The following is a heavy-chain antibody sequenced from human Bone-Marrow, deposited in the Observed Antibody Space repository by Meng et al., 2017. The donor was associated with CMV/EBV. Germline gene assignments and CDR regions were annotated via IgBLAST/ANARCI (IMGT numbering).Heavy chain of an antibody. CDR3: TRDQGYNYGSDAFDI. V-gene: IGHV3-74*03. D-gene: IGHD5-18*01. Sequence: GESLKISCAASGFTFSTYWMHWVRQVPGKGLVWVSRTNSDGSSRTYADSVKGRFTISRDNVKNTLYLQMSSLRADDTAIYYCTRDQGYNYGSDAFDIWGQGTRVTV. J-gene: IGHJ3*02. CDR1: GFTFSTYW. CDR2: TNSDGSSR.